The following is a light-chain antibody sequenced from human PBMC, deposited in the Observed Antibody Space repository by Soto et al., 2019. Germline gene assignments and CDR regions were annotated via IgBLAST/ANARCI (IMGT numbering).Light chain of an antibody. V-gene: IGKV3-11*01. J-gene: IGKJ5*01. CDR1: QTVSSS. Sequence: EVVLTQSASTLSLSPGERATLSCRASQTVSSSLAWYQQKPGQAPRLLIYEASNRATGIPARFSGSGSGTDFTLTINSLEPEDFAVYYCQQRSNWPITFGQRTRLEIK. CDR2: EAS. CDR3: QQRSNWPIT.